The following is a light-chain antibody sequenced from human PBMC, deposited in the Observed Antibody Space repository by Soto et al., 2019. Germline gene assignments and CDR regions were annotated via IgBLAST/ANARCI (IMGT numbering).Light chain of an antibody. Sequence: EVVLTQSPASLSVSPGERATLSCRASQSVRSKVAWYQEKPGQAPSLVIYDTYIRATGIPARFSGSGFGTEFTITISSLQPEDFAVYYCEQYNNWCSIPFGQGTRTEI. J-gene: IGKJ5*01. CDR2: DTY. CDR1: QSVRSK. V-gene: IGKV3-15*01. CDR3: EQYNNWCSIP.